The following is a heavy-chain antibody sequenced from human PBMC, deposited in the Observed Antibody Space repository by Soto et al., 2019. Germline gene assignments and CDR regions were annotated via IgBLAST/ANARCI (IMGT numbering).Heavy chain of an antibody. CDR1: GYTFTSYA. Sequence: ASVKVSCKASGYTFTSYAMHWVRQAPGQRLEWMGWINAGNGNTYYSEKFKGRVSLTRDTVATTVYMELTSLTSEDTGVYYCARDQSGIGWYVDWFDPWGQGNLVTGS. D-gene: IGHD6-19*01. V-gene: IGHV1-3*01. CDR3: ARDQSGIGWYVDWFDP. CDR2: INAGNGNT. J-gene: IGHJ5*02.